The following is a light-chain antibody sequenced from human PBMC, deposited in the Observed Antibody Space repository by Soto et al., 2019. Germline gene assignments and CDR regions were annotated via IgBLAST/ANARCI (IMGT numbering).Light chain of an antibody. CDR1: QRIANNF. CDR2: GAS. CDR3: QQYGRSPFT. V-gene: IGKV3-20*01. Sequence: EVVLTPSPVTLSLSPGERATLSCRAIQRIANNFLAWFQQKPCQPPTLLIYGASTRASGIPDRVSGSVSGTDFALTSSRLEPVDFAVYYCQQYGRSPFTFGHGTKLQIK. J-gene: IGKJ2*01.